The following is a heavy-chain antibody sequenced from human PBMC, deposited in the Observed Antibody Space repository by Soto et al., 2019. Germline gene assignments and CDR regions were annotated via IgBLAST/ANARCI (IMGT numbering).Heavy chain of an antibody. CDR2: IWYDGSNK. J-gene: IGHJ5*02. CDR3: ARDRGGSSWLSTGWFDP. CDR1: GFTFSSYG. Sequence: GGSLRLSCAASGFTFSSYGMHWVRQAPGKGLEWVAVIWYDGSNKYYADSVKGRFTISRDNSKNTLYLQMNSLRAEDTAVYYCARDRGGSSWLSTGWFDPWGQGTLVTVSS. D-gene: IGHD6-13*01. V-gene: IGHV3-33*01.